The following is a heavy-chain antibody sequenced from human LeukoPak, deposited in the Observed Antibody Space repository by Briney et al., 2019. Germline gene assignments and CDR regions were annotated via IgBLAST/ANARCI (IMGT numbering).Heavy chain of an antibody. CDR2: ISSSSSYI. V-gene: IGHV3-21*01. D-gene: IGHD4-17*01. CDR3: ARDGAVTNGRYFDY. CDR1: GFTFSNHN. J-gene: IGHJ4*02. Sequence: PGGSLRLSCAASGFTFSNHNMNWVRQAPGKGLEWVSSISSSSSYIYYADSVKGRFTISRDNAKNSLYLQMNSLRAEDTAVYYCARDGAVTNGRYFDYWGQGTLVTVSS.